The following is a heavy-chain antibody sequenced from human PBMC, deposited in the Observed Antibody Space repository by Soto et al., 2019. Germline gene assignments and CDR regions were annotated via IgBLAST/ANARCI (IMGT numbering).Heavy chain of an antibody. Sequence: GAAVKVSCKASGYTFSSYYMHWVRQAPGQGLEWMGIINPSGGSTTYAQKFQGRVTMTRDTSTSTVYMELSSLTSEDTAVYYCAILEHVGEVTAALDYWGRGTFDTVSS. CDR2: INPSGGST. D-gene: IGHD2-21*02. V-gene: IGHV1-46*01. J-gene: IGHJ4*02. CDR1: GYTFSSYY. CDR3: AILEHVGEVTAALDY.